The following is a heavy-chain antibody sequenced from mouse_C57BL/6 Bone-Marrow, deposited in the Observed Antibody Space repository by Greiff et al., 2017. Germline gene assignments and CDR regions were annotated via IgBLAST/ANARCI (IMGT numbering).Heavy chain of an antibody. CDR2: IHPNSGST. V-gene: IGHV1-64*01. J-gene: IGHJ3*01. CDR1: GYTFTSYW. Sequence: VQLQQPGAELVKPGASVKLSCKASGYTFTSYWMHWVKQRPGQGLEWIGMIHPNSGSTNYNEKFKSKATLTVDKSSSTAYMQHSSLIAEDSAVYYCANGGGWLPFAYWGQGTLGTVSA. D-gene: IGHD1-1*02. CDR3: ANGGGWLPFAY.